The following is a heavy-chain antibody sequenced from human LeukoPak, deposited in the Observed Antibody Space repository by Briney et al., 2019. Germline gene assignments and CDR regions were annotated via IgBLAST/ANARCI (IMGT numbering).Heavy chain of an antibody. CDR2: ISGSGGST. J-gene: IGHJ5*02. CDR3: AKDLGYSSSWLNWFDP. V-gene: IGHV3-23*01. CDR1: GFTFSSYA. Sequence: GGSLRLSCAASGFTFSSYAMSWVRQAPGKGLEWASAISGSGGSTYYAGSVKGRFTISRDNSKNTLYLQMNSLRAEDTAVYYCAKDLGYSSSWLNWFDPWGQGTLVTVSS. D-gene: IGHD6-13*01.